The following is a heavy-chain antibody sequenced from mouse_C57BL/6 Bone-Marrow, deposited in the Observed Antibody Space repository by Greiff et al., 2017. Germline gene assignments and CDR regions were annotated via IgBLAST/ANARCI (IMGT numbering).Heavy chain of an antibody. D-gene: IGHD2-2*01. V-gene: IGHV1-39*01. CDR1: GYSITDYN. CDR3: ARYGYDGSWFAY. J-gene: IGHJ3*01. Sequence: VQLQQSGPELVKPGASVKISCTASGYSITDYNMNWVKQSNGKSLEWIGVINPNYGTTSYNQKFKGKATLTVDPSSSPAYMQLNGLTSEDSAVYYCARYGYDGSWFAYWGQGSLVTVAA. CDR2: INPNYGTT.